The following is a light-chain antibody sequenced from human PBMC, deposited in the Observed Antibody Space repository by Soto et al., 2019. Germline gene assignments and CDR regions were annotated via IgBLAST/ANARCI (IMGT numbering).Light chain of an antibody. CDR1: QRLVHSDGNTY. J-gene: IGKJ2*01. Sequence: DVVMTQSPLSLPVTLGQPASISCRSSQRLVHSDGNTYLNWFHQRPGQSPRRLIYKVSNRDSGIPERCSGSQSDHDFALIISGVKAQDVGVYYCMQRPHWPPYTCGKGPKMEFK. CDR3: MQRPHWPPYT. V-gene: IGKV2-30*02. CDR2: KVS.